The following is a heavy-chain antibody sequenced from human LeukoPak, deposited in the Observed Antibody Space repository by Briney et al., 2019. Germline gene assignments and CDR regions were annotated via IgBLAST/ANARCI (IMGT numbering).Heavy chain of an antibody. V-gene: IGHV4-61*03. CDR2: IHYSGSS. J-gene: IGHJ4*02. Sequence: SETLSLTCTVSGYSISSGYYWSWIRQPPGKGLEWIGYIHYSGSSNYNPSLQSRVTISVDTSRGHFSLKLSSATAADTAVYYCARGERLGPDFWGQGILVTVSS. D-gene: IGHD1-1*01. CDR3: ARGERLGPDF. CDR1: GYSISSGYY.